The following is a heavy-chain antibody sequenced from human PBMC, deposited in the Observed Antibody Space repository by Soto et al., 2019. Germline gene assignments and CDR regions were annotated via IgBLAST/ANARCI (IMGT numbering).Heavy chain of an antibody. J-gene: IGHJ5*02. D-gene: IGHD1-1*01. CDR2: INHSGST. Sequence: QVQLQQWGAGLLKPSETLSLTCAVYGGSFSGYYWSWIRQPPGKGLEWIGEINHSGSTNYNPSLKSRVTISVDTSKNQCSLKLRSVTAADKAVYYCANGYAWFDPWGQGTLVTVSS. CDR1: GGSFSGYY. V-gene: IGHV4-34*01. CDR3: ANGYAWFDP.